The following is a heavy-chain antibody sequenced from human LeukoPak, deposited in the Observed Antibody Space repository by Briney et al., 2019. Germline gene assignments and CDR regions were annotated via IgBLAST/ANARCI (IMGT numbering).Heavy chain of an antibody. CDR1: GYSISSGYY. CDR3: ARDLVVRGVIRYWFDP. D-gene: IGHD3-10*01. Sequence: PSETLSLTCTVFGYSISSGYYWGWIRQPPGKGLEWIGSIYHSGSTYYNPSLKSRVTISVDTSKNQFSLKLSSVTAADTAVYYCARDLVVRGVIRYWFDPWGQGTLVTVSS. CDR2: IYHSGST. J-gene: IGHJ5*02. V-gene: IGHV4-38-2*02.